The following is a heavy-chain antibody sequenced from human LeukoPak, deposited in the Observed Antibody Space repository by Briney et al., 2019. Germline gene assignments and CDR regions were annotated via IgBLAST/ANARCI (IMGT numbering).Heavy chain of an antibody. Sequence: SETLSLTCTVSGGSINSYYWGWIQQPAGKGLEWISRIYTSGSTNYNPSLKSRVTMSVDTSKNQFSPNLTSVTAADTAVYYCVRDQGFLAYWGQGTLVTVSS. D-gene: IGHD3-3*01. CDR3: VRDQGFLAY. CDR2: IYTSGST. V-gene: IGHV4-4*07. J-gene: IGHJ4*02. CDR1: GGSINSYY.